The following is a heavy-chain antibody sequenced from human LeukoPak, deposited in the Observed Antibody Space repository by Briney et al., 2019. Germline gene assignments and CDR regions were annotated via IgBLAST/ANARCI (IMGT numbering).Heavy chain of an antibody. CDR3: TTEYFDH. Sequence: GGSLRLSCTTSGLTFGDYTMNWVRQAPGKGLEWVGFIKSKTYNETTDYATSVRGRFIISRDDYKGIAYLELNSLKIEDTAVYYCTTEYFDHWGHGTLVTVSS. CDR2: IKSKTYNETT. V-gene: IGHV3-49*04. J-gene: IGHJ4*01. CDR1: GLTFGDYT.